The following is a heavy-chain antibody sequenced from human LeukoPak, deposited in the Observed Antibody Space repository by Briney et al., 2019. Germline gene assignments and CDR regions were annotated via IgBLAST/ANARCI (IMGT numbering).Heavy chain of an antibody. J-gene: IGHJ4*02. Sequence: GGSLRLSCAAPGFMFHDYAIHWVRQAPGKGLEWVSLISGDGGSTFYADSVKGRFTISRDNSRNSLYLQMNSLRSDDTALYYCARESESSGWYDYWGQGTLVTVSS. D-gene: IGHD6-19*01. CDR1: GFMFHDYA. CDR3: ARESESSGWYDY. CDR2: ISGDGGST. V-gene: IGHV3-43*02.